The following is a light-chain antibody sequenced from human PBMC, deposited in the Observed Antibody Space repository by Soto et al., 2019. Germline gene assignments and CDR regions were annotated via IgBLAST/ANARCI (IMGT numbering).Light chain of an antibody. J-gene: IGLJ2*01. CDR3: SSWTTSTTMI. CDR1: SSDIGAYNF. CDR2: DDN. Sequence: QAALTQPASVSGSPGQSITISCTGTSSDIGAYNFVSWYQKHPGKAPKLMLYDDNIRPSGVSNRFSGSKSGNTASLTISGLQAEDEADYYCSSWTTSTTMIFGGGTKVTVL. V-gene: IGLV2-14*03.